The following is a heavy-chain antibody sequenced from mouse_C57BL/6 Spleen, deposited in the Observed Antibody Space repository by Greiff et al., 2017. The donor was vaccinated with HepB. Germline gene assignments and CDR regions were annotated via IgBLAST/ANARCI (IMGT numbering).Heavy chain of an antibody. V-gene: IGHV1-15*01. CDR3: TRRDGGW. CDR1: GYTFTDYE. D-gene: IGHD3-3*01. Sequence: QVQLQQSGAELVTPGASVTLSCKASGYTFTDYEMHWVKQTPVHGLEWIGAIDPETGGTAYNQKFKGKAILTADKSSSTAYMELRSLTSEDSAVYYCTRRDGGWWGQGTTLTVSS. J-gene: IGHJ2*01. CDR2: IDPETGGT.